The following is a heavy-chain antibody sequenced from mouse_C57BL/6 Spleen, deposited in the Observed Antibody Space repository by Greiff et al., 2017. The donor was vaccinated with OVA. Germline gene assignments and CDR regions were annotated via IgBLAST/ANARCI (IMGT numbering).Heavy chain of an antibody. Sequence: VQLKQSGPGMVKPSQSLSLTCTVTGYSITSGYDWHWIRHFPGNKLEWMGYISYSGSTNYNPSLKSRISITHDTSKNHFFLKLNSVTTEDTATYYCARVGDYDPFAYWGQGTLVTVSA. CDR2: ISYSGST. J-gene: IGHJ3*01. CDR3: ARVGDYDPFAY. V-gene: IGHV3-1*01. CDR1: GYSITSGYD. D-gene: IGHD2-4*01.